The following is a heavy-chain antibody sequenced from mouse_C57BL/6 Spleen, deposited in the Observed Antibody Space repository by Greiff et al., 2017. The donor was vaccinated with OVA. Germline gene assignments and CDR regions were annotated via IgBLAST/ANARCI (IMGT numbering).Heavy chain of an antibody. J-gene: IGHJ1*03. CDR1: GYTFTDYE. Sequence: QVQLQQSGAELVRPGASVTLSCKASGYTFTDYEMHWVKQTPVHGLEWIGAIDPETGGTAYNQKFKGKAILTADKSSSTAYMELRSLPSEDAAFYYCTRDNGSSLWYFDVWGTGTTVTVSS. D-gene: IGHD1-1*01. CDR2: IDPETGGT. V-gene: IGHV1-15*01. CDR3: TRDNGSSLWYFDV.